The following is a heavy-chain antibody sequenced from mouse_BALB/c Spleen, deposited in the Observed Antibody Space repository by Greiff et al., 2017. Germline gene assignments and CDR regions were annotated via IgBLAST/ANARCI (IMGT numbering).Heavy chain of an antibody. J-gene: IGHJ4*01. CDR3: ARNGYYGYEDAMDY. CDR1: GFSLTSYG. CDR2: IWSGGST. V-gene: IGHV2-2*02. D-gene: IGHD1-2*01. Sequence: QVQLKESGPGLVQPSQSLSITCTVSGFSLTSYGVHWVRQSPGKGLEWLGVIWSGGSTDYNAAFISRLSISKDNSKSQVFFKMNSLQANDTAIYYCARNGYYGYEDAMDYWGQGTSVTVSS.